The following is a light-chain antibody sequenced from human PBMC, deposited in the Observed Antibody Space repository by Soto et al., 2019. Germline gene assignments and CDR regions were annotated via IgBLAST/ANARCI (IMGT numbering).Light chain of an antibody. J-gene: IGKJ4*01. V-gene: IGKV3-11*01. Sequence: EIVLTQSPATLSLSPGERATLSCRASQSVTSYLAWYQQKPGQAPRLLIYDASKRATGIPARFSGGGSGTDFTLTISSLEIEDFAVYFCQQRSDCPRPFGGGTKVAIK. CDR2: DAS. CDR3: QQRSDCPRP. CDR1: QSVTSY.